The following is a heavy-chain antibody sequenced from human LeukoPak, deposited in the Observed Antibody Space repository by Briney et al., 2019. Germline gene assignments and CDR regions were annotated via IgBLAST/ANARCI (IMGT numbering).Heavy chain of an antibody. CDR3: AKESGWVVGALMPLPFDY. J-gene: IGHJ4*02. V-gene: IGHV3-30*02. CDR2: IRYDGSNK. D-gene: IGHD1-26*01. Sequence: GGSLRLSCAASGFTFSSYGMHWVRQAPGKGLGWVAFIRYDGSNKYYADSVKGRFTISRDNSKNTLYLQMNSLRAEDTAVYYCAKESGWVVGALMPLPFDYWGQGTLVTVSS. CDR1: GFTFSSYG.